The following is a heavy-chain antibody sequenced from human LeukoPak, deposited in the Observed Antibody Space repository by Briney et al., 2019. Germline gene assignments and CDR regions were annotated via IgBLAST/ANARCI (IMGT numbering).Heavy chain of an antibody. CDR3: ARVVTMIVVGIGVDAFDI. CDR1: GFTFSSYS. J-gene: IGHJ3*02. Sequence: GGSLRLSCAASGFTFSSYSMNWVRQAPGKGLEWVSSISSSSSYIYYADSVKGRFTISRDNAKNSLYLQMNSLRAEDTAVYYCARVVTMIVVGIGVDAFDIWGQGTMVTVSS. CDR2: ISSSSSYI. D-gene: IGHD3-22*01. V-gene: IGHV3-21*01.